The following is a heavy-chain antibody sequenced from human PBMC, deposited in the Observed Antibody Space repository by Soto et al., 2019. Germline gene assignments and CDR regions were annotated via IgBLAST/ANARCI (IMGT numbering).Heavy chain of an antibody. J-gene: IGHJ6*02. V-gene: IGHV4-39*01. D-gene: IGHD2-15*01. Sequence: QLQLQESGPGLVKPSETLSLTCTVSGGSISSSSYYWGWIRQPPGKGLEWIGSIYYSGSTYYNPSLKSRVTISVDTSKNQFSLKLSSVTAADTAVYYCARAYGGNAALWRYYYGMDVWGQGTTVTVSS. CDR3: ARAYGGNAALWRYYYGMDV. CDR2: IYYSGST. CDR1: GGSISSSSYY.